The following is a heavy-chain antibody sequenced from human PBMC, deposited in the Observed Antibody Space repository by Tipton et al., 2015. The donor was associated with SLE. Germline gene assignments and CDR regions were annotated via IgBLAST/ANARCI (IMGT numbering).Heavy chain of an antibody. J-gene: IGHJ4*02. CDR1: GYSISSGYY. D-gene: IGHD2-21*02. Sequence: TLSLTCTVSGYSISSGYYWGWIRQPPGKGLEWIGYIYYSGSTNYNPSLKSRVTISVDTSKNQFSLKLSSVTAADTAVYYCARGMTAPDYWGQGTLVTVSS. CDR3: ARGMTAPDY. CDR2: IYYSGST. V-gene: IGHV4-38-2*02.